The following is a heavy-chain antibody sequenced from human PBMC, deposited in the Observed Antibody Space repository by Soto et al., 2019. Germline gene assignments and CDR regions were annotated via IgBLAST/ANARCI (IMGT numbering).Heavy chain of an antibody. V-gene: IGHV1-2*02. J-gene: IGHJ5*02. Sequence: ASVKVSCKASGYTFTGYYMHWVRQAPGQGLEWMGWINPNSGGTNYAQKFQGRVTMTRDTSISTAYMELSRLRSDDTAVYYCARDYGDIVVVPAAPTYWFDPWGQGTLVTVSS. CDR3: ARDYGDIVVVPAAPTYWFDP. D-gene: IGHD2-2*01. CDR1: GYTFTGYY. CDR2: INPNSGGT.